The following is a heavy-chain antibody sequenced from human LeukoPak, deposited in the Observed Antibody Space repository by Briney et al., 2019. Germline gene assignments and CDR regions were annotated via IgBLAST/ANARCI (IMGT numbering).Heavy chain of an antibody. V-gene: IGHV1-8*01. Sequence: ASVKVSCKASGYTFTSYDINWVRQAPGQGLEWMGWMNPNSGNTGYAQKFQGRVTMTRNTTISTAYMELSSLRSEDTAVYYCARVEGFDADYYYYMDVWGKGTTVTVSS. CDR2: MNPNSGNT. CDR1: GYTFTSYD. CDR3: ARVEGFDADYYYYMDV. D-gene: IGHD3-10*01. J-gene: IGHJ6*03.